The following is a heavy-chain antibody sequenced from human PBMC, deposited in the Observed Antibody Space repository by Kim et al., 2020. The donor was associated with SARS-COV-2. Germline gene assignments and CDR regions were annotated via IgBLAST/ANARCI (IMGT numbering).Heavy chain of an antibody. CDR3: ARDILLWFGEPPAH. V-gene: IGHV3-30*01. Sequence: ADAVKGRYTTARDNSNNTLYLQMNSLRAEDTAVYYCARDILLWFGEPPAHWGQGTLVTVSS. J-gene: IGHJ4*02. D-gene: IGHD3-10*01.